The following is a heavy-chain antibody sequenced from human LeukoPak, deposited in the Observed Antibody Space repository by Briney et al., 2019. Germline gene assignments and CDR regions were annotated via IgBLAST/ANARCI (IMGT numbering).Heavy chain of an antibody. Sequence: GGSLRFSCAASGFTFSNSEMNWVRQAPGKGLEWISYIASSATRTYYADSVRGRFTISRDDAKNSLYLQMNSLTAEDTAEYYCARNKINTVTTGWYFDLWGRGTLVTVSS. D-gene: IGHD4-17*01. J-gene: IGHJ2*01. CDR1: GFTFSNSE. V-gene: IGHV3-48*03. CDR2: IASSATRT. CDR3: ARNKINTVTTGWYFDL.